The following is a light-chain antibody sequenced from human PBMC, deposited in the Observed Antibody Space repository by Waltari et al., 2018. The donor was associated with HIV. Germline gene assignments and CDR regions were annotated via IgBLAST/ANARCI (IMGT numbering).Light chain of an antibody. Sequence: DIQMTQSPAALSASEGDRVTLTCQASQDIRNYLNWLQAKPVNDPKLLIYDASNLETGVPSRFSGSGSGTEFTFTISSLQPEDIATYYCQQYDDLPRTFGQGTKVEIK. CDR2: DAS. J-gene: IGKJ1*01. V-gene: IGKV1-33*01. CDR3: QQYDDLPRT. CDR1: QDIRNY.